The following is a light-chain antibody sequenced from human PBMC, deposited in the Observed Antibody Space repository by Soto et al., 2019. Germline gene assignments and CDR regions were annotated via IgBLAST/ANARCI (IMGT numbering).Light chain of an antibody. J-gene: IGLJ2*01. CDR3: SSYSVNYNVV. CDR2: EVR. CDR1: SSDVGGYNY. V-gene: IGLV2-8*01. Sequence: QSALTQPPSASGSPGQSVTISCTGTSSDVGGYNYVSWYQHHPGKAPKLMIYEVRQRPSGVPDRVSGSKSGTTASITVSGLQAEDEADEYCSSYSVNYNVVLGGGTKLTVL.